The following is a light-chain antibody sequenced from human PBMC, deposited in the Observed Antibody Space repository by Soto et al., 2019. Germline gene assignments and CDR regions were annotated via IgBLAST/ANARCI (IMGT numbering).Light chain of an antibody. J-gene: IGKJ1*01. V-gene: IGKV3D-15*01. CDR3: EQAKSFPRR. CDR1: QSFSSF. Sequence: EIMMTQSPATLPASPGDRATIPCRASQSFSSFLAWYQQKPGQAPRLLIYGASSRATGVPARFSGSGSGTDFTLTISCLQPEDFATYYCEQAKSFPRRFGQGTKVDIK. CDR2: GAS.